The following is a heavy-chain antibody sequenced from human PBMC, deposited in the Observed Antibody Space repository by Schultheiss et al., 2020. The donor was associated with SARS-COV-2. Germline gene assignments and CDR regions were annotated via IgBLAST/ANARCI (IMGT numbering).Heavy chain of an antibody. J-gene: IGHJ5*02. Sequence: SVKVSCKASGGTFSSYAISWVRQAPGQGLEWMGGIIPIFGTANYAQKFQGRVTMTRDTSTSTVYMELSSLRSEDTAVYYCASCCGGDRARWWFDPWGQGTLVTVSS. CDR2: IIPIFGTA. D-gene: IGHD2-21*01. CDR1: GGTFSSYA. V-gene: IGHV1-69*05. CDR3: ASCCGGDRARWWFDP.